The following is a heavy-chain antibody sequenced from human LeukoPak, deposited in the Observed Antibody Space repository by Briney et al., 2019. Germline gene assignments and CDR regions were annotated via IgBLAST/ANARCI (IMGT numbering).Heavy chain of an antibody. CDR1: RFIFSDYY. Sequence: GGSLRLSCAVSRFIFSDYYMSWIRQAPGKGLEWVSCISSGGSTIFYADSVKGRFTISRDNAKNSLFLQMNNLRAEDTAVYYCAREAFYDSSYYFDYWGQGTLVTVSS. D-gene: IGHD3-22*01. CDR3: AREAFYDSSYYFDY. CDR2: ISSGGSTI. J-gene: IGHJ4*02. V-gene: IGHV3-11*01.